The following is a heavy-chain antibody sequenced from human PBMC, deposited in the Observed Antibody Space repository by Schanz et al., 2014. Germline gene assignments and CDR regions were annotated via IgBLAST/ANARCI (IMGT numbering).Heavy chain of an antibody. D-gene: IGHD3-10*01. CDR1: GFTFSSYA. Sequence: EVQLLESGGGLVQPGGSLRLSCAASGFTFSSYAMTWVRQAPGMGLEWVSAISGRDGSTYYADSVRGRFTISRDNSKNTLYLQMNSLRAEDTAVYYCARGGFGEVSYFDYWGQGTLVTVSS. CDR2: ISGRDGST. CDR3: ARGGFGEVSYFDY. J-gene: IGHJ4*02. V-gene: IGHV3-23*01.